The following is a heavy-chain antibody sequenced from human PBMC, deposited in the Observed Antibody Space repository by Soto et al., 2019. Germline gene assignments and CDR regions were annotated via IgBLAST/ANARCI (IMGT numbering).Heavy chain of an antibody. CDR2: INPNSGGT. CDR1: GYTFTGYY. V-gene: IGHV1-2*04. CDR3: AREAGLGTSCSRNNCSNWFDP. D-gene: IGHD2-2*01. J-gene: IGHJ5*02. Sequence: ASVKVSCKASGYTFTGYYMHWVRQAPGQGLEWMGWINPNSGGTNYAQKFQGWVTMTRGTSISTAYMELSRLRSDDTAVYYCAREAGLGTSCSRNNCSNWFDPWGQGTLVTVSS.